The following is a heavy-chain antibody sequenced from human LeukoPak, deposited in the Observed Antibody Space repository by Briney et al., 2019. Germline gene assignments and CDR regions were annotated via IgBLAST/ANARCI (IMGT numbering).Heavy chain of an antibody. CDR1: GGSLSSSSYY. D-gene: IGHD5-12*01. V-gene: IGHV4-39*07. CDR3: ARVIGYSCYPIDD. J-gene: IGHJ4*02. Sequence: PSETLSLTCSVSGGSLSSSSYYWGWIRQPPWKGLEWIGSIYYNGITYYNPSLKSRFTISVQPSKNPFSLTLSPVTAADTAVYYCARVIGYSCYPIDDWGQGTLVTVSS. CDR2: IYYNGIT.